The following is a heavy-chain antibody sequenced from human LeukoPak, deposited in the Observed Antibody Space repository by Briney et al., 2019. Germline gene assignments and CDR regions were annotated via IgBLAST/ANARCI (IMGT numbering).Heavy chain of an antibody. J-gene: IGHJ4*02. CDR1: GFTFSSYW. D-gene: IGHD3-10*02. CDR2: IYPGDSDT. Sequence: GGSLRLSCAASGFTFSSYWIGWVRQMPGKGLEWMGIIYPGDSDTRYSPSFQGQVTISADKSISTAYLQWSSLKASDTAMYYCARLCSACPEDYWGQGTLVTVSS. CDR3: ARLCSACPEDY. V-gene: IGHV5-51*01.